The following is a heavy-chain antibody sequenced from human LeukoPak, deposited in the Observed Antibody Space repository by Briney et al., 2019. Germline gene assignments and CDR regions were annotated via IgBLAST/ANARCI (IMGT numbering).Heavy chain of an antibody. J-gene: IGHJ4*02. CDR2: INSGGSPI. CDR3: ARAVGYSGFSDY. D-gene: IGHD5-12*01. CDR1: GFTFSSYE. V-gene: IGHV3-48*03. Sequence: PGGSLRLSCAASGFTFSSYEMHWVRQAPGKGLEWVSYINSGGSPIYYADSVKGRFTTSRDNVKNSLHLQMNSLRAEDTAVYYCARAVGYSGFSDYWGQGTLVTVSS.